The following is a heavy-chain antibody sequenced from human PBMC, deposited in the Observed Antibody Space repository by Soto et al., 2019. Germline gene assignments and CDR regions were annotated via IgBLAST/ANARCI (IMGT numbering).Heavy chain of an antibody. CDR2: ISGSGGST. V-gene: IGHV3-23*01. J-gene: IGHJ5*02. CDR1: GFTFSSYA. Sequence: HPGGSLRLSCAASGFTFSSYAMSWVRQAPGKGLEWVSAISGSGGSTYYADSVKGRFTISRDNSKNTLYLQMNSLRAEDTAVYYCAKDPHSGSYPSGWFDPWGQGTLVTVSS. CDR3: AKDPHSGSYPSGWFDP. D-gene: IGHD1-26*01.